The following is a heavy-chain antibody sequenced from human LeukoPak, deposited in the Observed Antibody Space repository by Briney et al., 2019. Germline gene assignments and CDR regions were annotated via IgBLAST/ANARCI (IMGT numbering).Heavy chain of an antibody. D-gene: IGHD3-22*01. J-gene: IGHJ4*02. CDR2: INPNTGGT. CDR1: GYTFTGYY. V-gene: IGHV1-2*02. Sequence: GASVKVSCKASGYTFTGYYMHWVRQAPGQGLEWMGWINPNTGGTNYAQRFQGRVTMTRDTSISTAYMELSRLRSDDTAVYYCARVGYYFDSSGYYWDYWGQGTLVTVSS. CDR3: ARVGYYFDSSGYYWDY.